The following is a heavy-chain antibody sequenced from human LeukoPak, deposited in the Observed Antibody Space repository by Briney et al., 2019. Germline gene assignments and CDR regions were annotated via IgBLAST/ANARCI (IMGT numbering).Heavy chain of an antibody. D-gene: IGHD2-2*01. CDR2: INPNSGGT. Sequence: GASVKVSCKASGYTFTGYYMHWVRQAPGQGLEWVGWINPNSGGTNYAQKFQGRVTMTRDTSISTAYMELSRLRSDDTAVYYCARTTYCSSTSCRKGFDYWGQGTLVTVSS. V-gene: IGHV1-2*02. J-gene: IGHJ4*02. CDR3: ARTTYCSSTSCRKGFDY. CDR1: GYTFTGYY.